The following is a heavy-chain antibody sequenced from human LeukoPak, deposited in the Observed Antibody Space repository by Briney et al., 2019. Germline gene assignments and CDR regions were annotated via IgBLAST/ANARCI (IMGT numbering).Heavy chain of an antibody. CDR3: ARKAGDGIVGATTYYFDY. Sequence: GGSLRLSCAASGFTFSDYYMSWVRQAPGKGLEWVANIKQDGSEKYYVDSVKGRFTISRDNAKNSLYLQMNSLRAEDTAVYYRARKAGDGIVGATTYYFDYWGQGTLVTVSS. D-gene: IGHD1-26*01. V-gene: IGHV3-7*01. CDR1: GFTFSDYY. J-gene: IGHJ4*02. CDR2: IKQDGSEK.